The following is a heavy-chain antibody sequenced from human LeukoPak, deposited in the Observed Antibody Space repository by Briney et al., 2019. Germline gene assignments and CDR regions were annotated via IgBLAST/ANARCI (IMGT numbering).Heavy chain of an antibody. Sequence: GSVRVSCTASGYTFTRYVINSVRQATGPGLEWMGWMDPNSGNTGYAQKFQGRVNITRNTSISTAYMELSSLRSEDAAVYYCAREAESYYGSGSYYNWPDYWRQETLVTVST. CDR2: MDPNSGNT. J-gene: IGHJ4*02. D-gene: IGHD3-10*01. V-gene: IGHV1-8*03. CDR3: AREAESYYGSGSYYNWPDY. CDR1: GYTFTRYV.